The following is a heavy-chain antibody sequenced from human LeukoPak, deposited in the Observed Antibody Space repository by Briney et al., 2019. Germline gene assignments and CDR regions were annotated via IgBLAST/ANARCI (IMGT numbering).Heavy chain of an antibody. Sequence: GASVKVSCKASGYTFTGYYMHWVRQAPGQGLEWMGWINPNSGGTNYAQKFQGWVTMTRDTSISTAYMELSRLRSDDTAVYYCAKLGGLRYLEFLSLGDWYFDLWGRGTLVTVSS. CDR1: GYTFTGYY. D-gene: IGHD3-3*01. J-gene: IGHJ2*01. CDR2: INPNSGGT. V-gene: IGHV1-2*04. CDR3: AKLGGLRYLEFLSLGDWYFDL.